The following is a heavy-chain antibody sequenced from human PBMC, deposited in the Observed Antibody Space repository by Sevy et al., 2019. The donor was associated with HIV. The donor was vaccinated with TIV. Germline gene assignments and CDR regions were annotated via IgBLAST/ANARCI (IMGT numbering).Heavy chain of an antibody. J-gene: IGHJ4*02. D-gene: IGHD3-22*01. CDR2: FDPEDGET. Sequence: ASVKVSGKVSGYTLTELSMHWVRQAPGKGLEWMGRFDPEDGETIYAQKFLGRVTITEDTSTDTAYMELSRLSSEDTAVYYCASAREYYSDNSGYLDYWGQGTLVTVSS. CDR1: GYTLTELS. V-gene: IGHV1-24*01. CDR3: ASAREYYSDNSGYLDY.